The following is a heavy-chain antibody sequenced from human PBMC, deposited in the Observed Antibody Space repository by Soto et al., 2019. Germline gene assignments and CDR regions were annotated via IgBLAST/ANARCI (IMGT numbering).Heavy chain of an antibody. CDR2: ISYDGSNK. J-gene: IGHJ4*02. D-gene: IGHD1-7*01. V-gene: IGHV3-30-3*01. Sequence: GGSLRLSCPASGFTFSSYAMHWVRQAPGKGLEWVAVISYDGSNKYYADSVKGRFTISRDNSKNTLYLQMNSLRAEDTAVYYCARDRLNWNYLSGGARIDYWGQGTLVTVSS. CDR1: GFTFSSYA. CDR3: ARDRLNWNYLSGGARIDY.